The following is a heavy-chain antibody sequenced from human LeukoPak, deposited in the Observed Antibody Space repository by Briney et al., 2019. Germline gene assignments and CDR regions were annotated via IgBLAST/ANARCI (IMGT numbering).Heavy chain of an antibody. CDR1: GGSISSSSYY. J-gene: IGHJ5*02. Sequence: SETLSLTCTVSGGSISSSSYYWGWIRQPPGKGLEWIASIYYSGSTFYSPSLKSRVTISVDTSKNQFSLKLSSVTAADTAVYYCARLLFGKFDPWGQGTLVTVSS. D-gene: IGHD3-10*01. V-gene: IGHV4-39*07. CDR2: IYYSGST. CDR3: ARLLFGKFDP.